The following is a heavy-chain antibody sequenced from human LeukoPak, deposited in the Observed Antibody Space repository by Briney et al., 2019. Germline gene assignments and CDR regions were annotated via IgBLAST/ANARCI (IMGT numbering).Heavy chain of an antibody. J-gene: IGHJ3*02. CDR1: GFTFSSYE. CDR3: AKEDCSGGSCYYDQDAFDI. CDR2: ISSSGSTI. V-gene: IGHV3-48*03. D-gene: IGHD2-15*01. Sequence: GGSLRLSCAASGFTFSSYEMNWVRQAPGKGLEWVSYISSSGSTIYYAGSVKGRFTISRDNSKNTLYLQMNSLRAEDTAVYYCAKEDCSGGSCYYDQDAFDIWGQGTMVTVSS.